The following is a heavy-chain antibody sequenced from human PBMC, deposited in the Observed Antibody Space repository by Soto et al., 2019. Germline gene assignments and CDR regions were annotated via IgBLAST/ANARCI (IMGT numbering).Heavy chain of an antibody. D-gene: IGHD6-19*01. CDR2: LSSDRSNE. V-gene: IGHV3-30-3*01. J-gene: IGHJ2*01. CDR1: GFAFSNSA. CDR3: ARDHTSSGWVFWYFDL. Sequence: QVQLVESGGGVVQPGRSLTLSCEASGFAFSNSALHWVRQAPGKGLEWVAALSSDRSNEQYADYVKGRFTISRDNSKNTLYLQMSSLRPEDTAVYYCARDHTSSGWVFWYFDLWGRGTLVTVSS.